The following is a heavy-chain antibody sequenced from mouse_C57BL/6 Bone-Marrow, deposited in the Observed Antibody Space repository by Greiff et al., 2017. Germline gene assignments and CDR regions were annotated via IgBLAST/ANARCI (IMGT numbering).Heavy chain of an antibody. D-gene: IGHD1-1*01. J-gene: IGHJ1*03. Sequence: VQLQQPGAELVKPGASVKLSCKASGYTFTSHWMHWVKQRPGQGLEWIGMIHPNSGSTNYNEKFKSKATLTVDKSSSTAYMQLSSLTSEDSAVYYCAREGHYYGSSYWYFDVWGTGTTVTVPS. CDR3: AREGHYYGSSYWYFDV. V-gene: IGHV1-64*01. CDR1: GYTFTSHW. CDR2: IHPNSGST.